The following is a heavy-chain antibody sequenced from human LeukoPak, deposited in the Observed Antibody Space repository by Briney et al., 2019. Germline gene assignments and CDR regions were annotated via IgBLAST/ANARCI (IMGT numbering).Heavy chain of an antibody. CDR1: GGPISSYY. Sequence: SETLSLTCTVSGGPISSYYWSWIRQPPGKGLEWIGYIYYSGSTNYNPSLKSRVTISVDTSKNQFSLKLSSVTAADTAVYYCARVDPSNMDVWGKGTTVTVSS. CDR3: ARVDPSNMDV. J-gene: IGHJ6*03. V-gene: IGHV4-59*01. D-gene: IGHD2-2*01. CDR2: IYYSGST.